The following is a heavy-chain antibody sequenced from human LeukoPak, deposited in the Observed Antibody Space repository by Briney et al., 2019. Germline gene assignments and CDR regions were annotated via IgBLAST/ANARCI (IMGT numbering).Heavy chain of an antibody. Sequence: GGSLRLSCAASGFTFNDYAMSWVRQAAGKGLEWVAGISDTGRRTYYTDSVKGRFTISRDDSKKTVSLQMNTLRAEDTAIYFCARHDSFIPYWGQEPWSPSP. CDR2: ISDTGRRT. CDR1: GFTFNDYA. J-gene: IGHJ4*01. D-gene: IGHD3-16*02. V-gene: IGHV3-23*01. CDR3: ARHDSFIPY.